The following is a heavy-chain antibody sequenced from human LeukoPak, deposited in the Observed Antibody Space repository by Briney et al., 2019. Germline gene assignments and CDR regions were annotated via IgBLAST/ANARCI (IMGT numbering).Heavy chain of an antibody. J-gene: IGHJ5*02. Sequence: ASVKVSCKTSGYTFTTYYMHWVRQAPGQGLEWMGIINPSGGTTNYAQKFQGRVTMTRDTSTTTLYMELSSLRSEDTAVYYCARVYGSSSTRNWFDPWGQGTLVTVSS. CDR2: INPSGGTT. D-gene: IGHD6-6*01. CDR1: GYTFTTYY. V-gene: IGHV1-46*01. CDR3: ARVYGSSSTRNWFDP.